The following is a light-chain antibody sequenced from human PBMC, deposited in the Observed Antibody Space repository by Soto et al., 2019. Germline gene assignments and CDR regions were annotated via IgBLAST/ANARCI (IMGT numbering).Light chain of an antibody. J-gene: IGLJ1*01. CDR1: SSDVGSYNY. V-gene: IGLV2-14*01. CDR3: SSFTTSRTYV. CDR2: DVS. Sequence: QSALTQPASVSGSPGKSITISCTGTSSDVGSYNYVSWYQQNPGKAPKVMIYDVSNRPSGVSYRLSGSKSGNTASRTISGLQAADEADYYCSSFTTSRTYVCGTGTKLTVL.